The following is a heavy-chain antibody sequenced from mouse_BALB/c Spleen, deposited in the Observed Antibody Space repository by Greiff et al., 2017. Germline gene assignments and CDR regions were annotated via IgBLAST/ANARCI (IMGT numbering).Heavy chain of an antibody. CDR1: GFTFTDYY. V-gene: IGHV7-3*02. CDR2: IRNKANGYTT. J-gene: IGHJ4*01. D-gene: IGHD2-2*01. CDR3: ARAYGYGYAMDY. Sequence: EVKVEESGGGLVQPGGSLRLSCATSGFTFTDYYMSWVRQPPGKALEWLGFIRNKANGYTTEYSASVKGRFTISRDNSQSILYLQMNTLRAEDSATYYCARAYGYGYAMDYWGQGTSVTVSS.